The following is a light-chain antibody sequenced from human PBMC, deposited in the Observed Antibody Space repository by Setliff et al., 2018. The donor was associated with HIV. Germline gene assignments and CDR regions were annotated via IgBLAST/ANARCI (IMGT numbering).Light chain of an antibody. CDR3: CSYAGSYTPVI. CDR1: SSDVGGYNY. Sequence: QSALTQPASVSGSPGQSITISCTGTSSDVGGYNYVSWYQQHPGKAPKLMIYDVTKRPSGVSNRFSGSKSGNTASLTISGLQAEDEADYYCCSYAGSYTPVIFGGGTKVTVL. J-gene: IGLJ2*01. V-gene: IGLV2-14*01. CDR2: DVT.